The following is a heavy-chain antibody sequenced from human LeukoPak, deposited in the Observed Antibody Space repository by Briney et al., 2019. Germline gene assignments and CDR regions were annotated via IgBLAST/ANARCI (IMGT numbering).Heavy chain of an antibody. Sequence: SETLSLTCAVYGGSFSGYYWSWIRQPPGKGLEWIGEINHSGSTNYNPSLKSRVTISVDTSKNQFPLKLSSVTAADTAVYYCARGTSNYDYIWGSLKYYFDYWGQGTLVTVSS. V-gene: IGHV4-34*01. CDR1: GGSFSGYY. CDR2: INHSGST. D-gene: IGHD3-16*01. J-gene: IGHJ4*02. CDR3: ARGTSNYDYIWGSLKYYFDY.